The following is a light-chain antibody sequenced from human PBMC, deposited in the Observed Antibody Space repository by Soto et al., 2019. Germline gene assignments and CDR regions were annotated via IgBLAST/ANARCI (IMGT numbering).Light chain of an antibody. CDR3: QQYNDWPQT. CDR1: QSVSTN. J-gene: IGKJ1*01. Sequence: EIVMTQAPGTLSLSPGERAALSCRASQSVSTNLAWYQQIPGQAPRLLIYGASTRATGIPARFSGSGSGTEFTLAISSLQSEDFAVYYCQQYNDWPQTCGLGTKV. V-gene: IGKV3-15*01. CDR2: GAS.